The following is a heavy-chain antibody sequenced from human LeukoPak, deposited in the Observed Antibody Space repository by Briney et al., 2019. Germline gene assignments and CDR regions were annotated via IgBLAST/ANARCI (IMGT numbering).Heavy chain of an antibody. V-gene: IGHV3-30*02. Sequence: QSGGSLRLSCAASGFTFSSYGMHWVRQAPGKGLEWVAFIRYDGSNKYYADSVKGRFIISRDNSKSTLYLQMDGLRTEDTAVYYCARDRPRGYCNGGSCHGKGAFDLWGQGTMVTVSS. CDR2: IRYDGSNK. J-gene: IGHJ3*01. CDR1: GFTFSSYG. CDR3: ARDRPRGYCNGGSCHGKGAFDL. D-gene: IGHD2-15*01.